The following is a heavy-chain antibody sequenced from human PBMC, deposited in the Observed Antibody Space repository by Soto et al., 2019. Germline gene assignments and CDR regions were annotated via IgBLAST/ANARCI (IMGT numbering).Heavy chain of an antibody. Sequence: PSETLSLTCAVSGGSISSGTYSWNWIRQPPGKGLEWIGYIYHSGSILYNPSLKSRVTISLDRSKNQFSLSLSSVTAADTAVYYCARASGYCSGGTCFPFDYWGRGTLVTVLL. V-gene: IGHV4-30-2*01. D-gene: IGHD2-15*01. CDR2: IYHSGSI. CDR3: ARASGYCSGGTCFPFDY. CDR1: GGSISSGTYS. J-gene: IGHJ4*02.